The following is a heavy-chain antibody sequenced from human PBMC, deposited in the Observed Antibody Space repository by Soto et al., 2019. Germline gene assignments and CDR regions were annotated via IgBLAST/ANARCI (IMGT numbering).Heavy chain of an antibody. CDR3: SREKSFGVVTRDY. D-gene: IGHD3-3*01. V-gene: IGHV4-39*02. CDR1: GGSISSSSYY. Sequence: SETLSLTCTVSGGSISSSSYYWGWIRQPPGKGLEWIGSIYYSGSTYYNPSLKSRVTISVDTSKNQFSLKMSSVTAADTAVYYFSREKSFGVVTRDYWGQGTLLTVSS. J-gene: IGHJ4*02. CDR2: IYYSGST.